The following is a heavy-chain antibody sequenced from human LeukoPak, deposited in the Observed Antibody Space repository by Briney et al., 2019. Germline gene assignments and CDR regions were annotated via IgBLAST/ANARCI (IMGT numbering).Heavy chain of an antibody. J-gene: IGHJ4*02. CDR3: ARVPYGSGSYYLDY. CDR1: GFIFSSYR. CDR2: ISSSSSSI. Sequence: GGSLRLSCAASGFIFSSYRMNWVRQAPGKGLEWVSSISSSSSSIYYADSAKGRFTISRDNAENSLYLQMNSLRAEDTAVYYCARVPYGSGSYYLDYWGQGTLVTASS. V-gene: IGHV3-21*01. D-gene: IGHD3-10*01.